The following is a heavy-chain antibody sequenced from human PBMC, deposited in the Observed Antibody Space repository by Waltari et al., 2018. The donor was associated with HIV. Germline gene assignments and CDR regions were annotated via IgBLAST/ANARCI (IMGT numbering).Heavy chain of an antibody. CDR2: INPNSGGT. CDR1: GYTFPGYY. V-gene: IGHV1-2*02. J-gene: IGHJ3*02. CDR3: ARGRFGELWAFDI. Sequence: QVHLVQPGAEVKKPGASVKVSCKASGYTFPGYYMHWVRQAPGQGPEWMGWINPNSGGTNYAQKFQGRVTMTRDTSISTAYMELSRLRSDDTAVYYCARGRFGELWAFDIWGQGTMVTVSS. D-gene: IGHD3-10*01.